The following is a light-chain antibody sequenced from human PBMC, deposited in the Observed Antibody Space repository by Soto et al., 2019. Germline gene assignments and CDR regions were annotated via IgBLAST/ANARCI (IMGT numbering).Light chain of an antibody. CDR1: QSVTNN. J-gene: IGKJ5*01. CDR2: VAS. Sequence: IVMTQSPATLSVSPGERVTLSCRASQSVTNNLAWSQQKPGHTPRLRIYVASTRAPGIPARFSGSGSGTEFTLTISSLQPDDFATYYCQQYNTYSTFGQGTRLEIK. CDR3: QQYNTYST. V-gene: IGKV3-15*01.